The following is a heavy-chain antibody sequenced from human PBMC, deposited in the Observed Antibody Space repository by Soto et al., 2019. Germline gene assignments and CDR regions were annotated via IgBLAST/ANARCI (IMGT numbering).Heavy chain of an antibody. CDR3: ARDFRYFPY. D-gene: IGHD3-10*01. V-gene: IGHV4-34*01. CDR2: IEHNGNN. CDR1: GGTFSGYF. J-gene: IGHJ4*01. Sequence: LSLTCAVSGGTFSGYFWSWVRQPPGKGLEWIGEIEHNGNNNINPSLKGRVTLSVDTSKNQISLTLTSVTAADTAVYYCARDFRYFPYWGHGTLVTVSS.